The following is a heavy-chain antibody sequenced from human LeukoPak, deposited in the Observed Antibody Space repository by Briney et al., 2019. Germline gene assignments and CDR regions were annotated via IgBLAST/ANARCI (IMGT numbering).Heavy chain of an antibody. CDR2: INPNSGGT. Sequence: GASVKVSCKASGYPFTTYYMHWVRQAPGQGLEWMGWINPNSGGTNYAQKFQGRVTVTRDTSISTAYMELSGLRSDDTAVYYCTSDGGWYFNYWDQGTLVAVSS. CDR1: GYPFTTYY. V-gene: IGHV1-2*02. CDR3: TSDGGWYFNY. D-gene: IGHD6-19*01. J-gene: IGHJ4*02.